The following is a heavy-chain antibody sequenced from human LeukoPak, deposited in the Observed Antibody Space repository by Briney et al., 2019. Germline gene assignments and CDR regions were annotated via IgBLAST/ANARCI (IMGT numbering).Heavy chain of an antibody. D-gene: IGHD4/OR15-4a*01. CDR3: ARRQGAAFDI. CDR2: IWSDGSNK. V-gene: IGHV3-33*01. CDR1: GFTFTSYD. J-gene: IGHJ3*02. Sequence: PGRSLRLSCAASGFTFTSYDMHWVRQAPGTGLEWVGLIWSDGSNKYYADSVKGRVTISTANSENTLYLQMNSLRAADTAVYYCARRQGAAFDIWGQGTTVTVSS.